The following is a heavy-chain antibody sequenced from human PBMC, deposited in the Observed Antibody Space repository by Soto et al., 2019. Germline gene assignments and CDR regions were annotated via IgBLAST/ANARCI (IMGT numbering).Heavy chain of an antibody. J-gene: IGHJ4*02. CDR3: AHLTTGGFYFDY. CDR1: GFSLRTSGVG. D-gene: IGHD4-17*01. V-gene: IGHV2-5*02. CDR2: IYWDDGK. Sequence: QITLKESGPTLVKPTQTLTLTCTFSGFSLRTSGVGVGWIRQPPGQALEWLALIYWDDGKRYSPSRKSSLTITKDTSKNQVVLRMTNMDPVDTATYYCAHLTTGGFYFDYWGQGNLVTVSS.